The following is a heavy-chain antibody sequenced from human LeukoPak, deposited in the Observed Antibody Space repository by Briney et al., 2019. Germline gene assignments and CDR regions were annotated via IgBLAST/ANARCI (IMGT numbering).Heavy chain of an antibody. CDR2: IYISGST. J-gene: IGHJ4*02. Sequence: KPSETLSLTCTVSGGSISSGSYYWSWIRQPAGKGLEWIGRIYISGSTNYNPSLKSRVTISVDTSKNQFSLKLSSVTAADTAVYYCARVSPGYSSNNDYWGQGTLVTVSS. D-gene: IGHD6-13*01. V-gene: IGHV4-61*02. CDR1: GGSISSGSYY. CDR3: ARVSPGYSSNNDY.